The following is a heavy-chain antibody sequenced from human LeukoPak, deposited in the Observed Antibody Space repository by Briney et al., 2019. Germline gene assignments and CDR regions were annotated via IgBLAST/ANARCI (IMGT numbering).Heavy chain of an antibody. CDR1: GYTFINYY. CDR3: ARDLSGWGNSVY. D-gene: IGHD5/OR15-5a*01. Sequence: ASVKVSCKASGYTFINYYLHWVRQAPGQGLVWMGQINPNTGSTNCAQMFQGRATMTADTSTNTVYMELNSLTSDDTAVYYCARDLSGWGNSVYWGQGTLVTVSS. V-gene: IGHV1-46*01. J-gene: IGHJ4*02. CDR2: INPNTGST.